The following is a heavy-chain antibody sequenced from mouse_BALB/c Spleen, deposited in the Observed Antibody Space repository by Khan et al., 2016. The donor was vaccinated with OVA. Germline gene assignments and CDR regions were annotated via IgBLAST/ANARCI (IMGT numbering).Heavy chain of an antibody. D-gene: IGHD2-10*02. CDR1: GYSITTDYA. V-gene: IGHV3-2*02. CDR3: ARMYGGDFDY. J-gene: IGHJ2*01. CDR2: ISYSGNT. Sequence: EVQLVESGPGLVKPSQSLSLTCTVTGYSITTDYAWNWIRQFPGSKLEWMGHISYSGNTTYNPSLKSRISITRDTSKNQFFLQLNSVTTEDTARYYCARMYGGDFDYWGQGTTLTVSS.